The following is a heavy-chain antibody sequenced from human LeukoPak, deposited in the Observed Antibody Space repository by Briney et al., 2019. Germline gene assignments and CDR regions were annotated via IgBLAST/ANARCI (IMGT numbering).Heavy chain of an antibody. CDR3: ARGGATVVTNQFDY. D-gene: IGHD4-23*01. CDR1: GYTFTSYA. CDR2: IIPIFGTA. V-gene: IGHV1-69*06. J-gene: IGHJ4*02. Sequence: GASVKVSCKASGYTFTSYAMNWVRQAPGQGLEWMGGIIPIFGTANYAQKFQGRVTITADKSTSTAYMELSSLRSEDTAVYYCARGGATVVTNQFDYWGQGTLVTVSS.